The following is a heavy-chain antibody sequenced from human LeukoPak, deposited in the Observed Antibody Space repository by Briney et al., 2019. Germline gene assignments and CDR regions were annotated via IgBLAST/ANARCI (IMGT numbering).Heavy chain of an antibody. Sequence: SEALSLTCTVSGGSISNYYWSWIRQPAAKGLEWIGRIYNAGRTNYNASLTSRVTMSVDTSNNQFPLQLSSVTAADTAVYYCARDLPSYYFGSGNIFDPWGQGILVTVSS. CDR1: GGSISNYY. CDR3: ARDLPSYYFGSGNIFDP. CDR2: IYNAGRT. J-gene: IGHJ5*02. D-gene: IGHD3-10*01. V-gene: IGHV4-4*07.